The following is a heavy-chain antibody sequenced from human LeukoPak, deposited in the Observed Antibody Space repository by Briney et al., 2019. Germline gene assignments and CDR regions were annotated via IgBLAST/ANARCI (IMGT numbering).Heavy chain of an antibody. CDR1: GYTFTRYG. CDR2: INAYSGNT. D-gene: IGHD3-22*01. Sequence: ASVEASCKASGYTFTRYGLSWVRQAPGHGVKWMGWINAYSGNTYYAQKLQGTVTMTIDTPTSTVYMELRSMRSDDTAVYYCARDGHRRYYYDSSGREDVFGIWGEGTMGTVSS. V-gene: IGHV1-18*01. CDR3: ARDGHRRYYYDSSGREDVFGI. J-gene: IGHJ3*02.